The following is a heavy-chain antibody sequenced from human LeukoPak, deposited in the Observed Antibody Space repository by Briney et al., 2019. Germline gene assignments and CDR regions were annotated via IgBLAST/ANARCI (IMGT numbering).Heavy chain of an antibody. CDR2: ISAYNGNT. D-gene: IGHD2-2*01. V-gene: IGHV1-18*01. CDR1: GGTFSSYA. J-gene: IGHJ6*03. Sequence: VASVKVSCKASGGTFSSYAISWVRQAPGQGLEWMGWISAYNGNTNYAQKLQGRVTMTTDTSTSTAYMELRSLRSDDTAVYYCARGIVVVPAAPYGYYYYYYMDVWGKGTTVTISS. CDR3: ARGIVVVPAAPYGYYYYYYMDV.